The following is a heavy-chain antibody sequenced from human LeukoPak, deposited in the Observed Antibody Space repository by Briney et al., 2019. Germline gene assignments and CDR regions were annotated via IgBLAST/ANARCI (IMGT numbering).Heavy chain of an antibody. D-gene: IGHD6-19*01. V-gene: IGHV3-7*01. CDR2: INQDGSEK. CDR3: ATDGIAVAEGDY. Sequence: GGSLRLSCAASGFTFSSYWMNWIRQAPGKGLEWVANINQDGSEKYYVDSVKGRFTISRDNAKNSLYLKMNSLRAEDTAVYYCATDGIAVAEGDYWGKGTLVTVSS. CDR1: GFTFSSYW. J-gene: IGHJ4*02.